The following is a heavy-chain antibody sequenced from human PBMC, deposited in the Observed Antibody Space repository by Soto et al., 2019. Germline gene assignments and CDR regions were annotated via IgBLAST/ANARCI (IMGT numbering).Heavy chain of an antibody. D-gene: IGHD3-16*01. V-gene: IGHV4-31*03. CDR3: ARGAVTNLYYYYYGMDV. J-gene: IGHJ6*02. Sequence: QVQLQESGPGLVKPSQTLSLTCTVSGGSLSSGGYYWSWSRQQPGKGLEWLGYFYNSGSVFYNPSLKSRVTIFVDTSKNQFSLKLISVTAADTAVYYCARGAVTNLYYYYYGMDVWGQGTTVPVSS. CDR1: GGSLSSGGYY. CDR2: FYNSGSV.